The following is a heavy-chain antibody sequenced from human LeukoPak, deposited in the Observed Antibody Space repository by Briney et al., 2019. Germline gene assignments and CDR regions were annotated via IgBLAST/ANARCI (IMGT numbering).Heavy chain of an antibody. V-gene: IGHV3-53*01. J-gene: IGHJ3*02. D-gene: IGHD3-22*01. CDR1: GFTVSSNY. CDR3: ARSYYDSSGSGGDALDI. Sequence: GGSLRLSCADSGFTVSSNYMSWVRQAPGKGLEWVSVIYSGGSTYYADSVKGRFTISRDNSKNTLYLQMNSLRAEDTAVYYCARSYYDSSGSGGDALDIWGQGTMVTVSS. CDR2: IYSGGST.